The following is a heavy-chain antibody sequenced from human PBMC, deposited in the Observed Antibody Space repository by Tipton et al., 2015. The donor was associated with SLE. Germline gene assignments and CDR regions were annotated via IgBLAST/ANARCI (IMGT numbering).Heavy chain of an antibody. J-gene: IGHJ4*02. D-gene: IGHD6-13*01. CDR3: ARPAGYSSSWYYY. CDR1: GGSFSGYY. V-gene: IGHV4-34*01. CDR2: INHSGST. Sequence: TLSLTCVVYGGSFSGYYWSWIRQPPGKGLEWIGEINHSGSTNYNPSLKSRVTISVDTSKNQFSLKLSSVTAADTAVYYCARPAGYSSSWYYYWGQGTLVTVSS.